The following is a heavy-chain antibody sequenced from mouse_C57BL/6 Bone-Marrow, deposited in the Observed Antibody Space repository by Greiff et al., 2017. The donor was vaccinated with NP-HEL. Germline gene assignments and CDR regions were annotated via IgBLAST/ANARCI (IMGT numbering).Heavy chain of an antibody. D-gene: IGHD2-2*01. CDR1: GYTFTSYG. CDR3: AGSFYGYDPWFAD. Sequence: VQLQQSGAELARPGASVKLSCKASGYTFTSYGISWVKQRTGQGLEWIGEIYPRSGNTYYNEKFKGKATLTADKSSSTAYMELRSLTSADSAVYFCAGSFYGYDPWFADWGQGTLVTVSA. CDR2: IYPRSGNT. J-gene: IGHJ3*01. V-gene: IGHV1-81*01.